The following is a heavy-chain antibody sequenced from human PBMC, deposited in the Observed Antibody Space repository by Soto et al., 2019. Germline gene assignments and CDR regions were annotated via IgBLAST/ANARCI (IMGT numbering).Heavy chain of an antibody. Sequence: PGESLKISCKGSGYSFTNYWIGWVRQMPGKGLEWMGIIYPGDSDTRYSPSFQGQVTISADKSTSTAYLQWSSLKASDTAIYYCARPGRLRYTSSFDYWGQGTLVTVSS. J-gene: IGHJ4*02. D-gene: IGHD3-9*01. CDR3: ARPGRLRYTSSFDY. V-gene: IGHV5-51*01. CDR1: GYSFTNYW. CDR2: IYPGDSDT.